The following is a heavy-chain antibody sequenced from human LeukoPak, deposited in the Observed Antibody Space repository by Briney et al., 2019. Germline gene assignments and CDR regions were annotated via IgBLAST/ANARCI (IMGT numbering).Heavy chain of an antibody. Sequence: EASVKVSCKASGYTFTSYYMHWVRQAPGQGLEWMGIINPSGGSTSYAQKFQGRVTMTRDTSTSTVYMELSILRSEDTAVYYCARDGFSVGDGYNLYYWGQGTLVTDSS. CDR3: ARDGFSVGDGYNLYY. D-gene: IGHD5-24*01. V-gene: IGHV1-46*01. CDR2: INPSGGST. CDR1: GYTFTSYY. J-gene: IGHJ4*02.